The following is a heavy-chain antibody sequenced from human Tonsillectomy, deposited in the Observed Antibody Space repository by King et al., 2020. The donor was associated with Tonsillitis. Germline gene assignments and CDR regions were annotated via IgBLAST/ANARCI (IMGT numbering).Heavy chain of an antibody. CDR3: AKFPRGYYGRRGYDFPNNMAF. D-gene: IGHD3-3*01. CDR2: INQDGSEK. Sequence: VQLVESGGGLVQPGGSLRLSCAVSGFTINTYWMTWVRQAPGKGLQWVANINQDGSEKLYVDSVKGRFTISRDDAKNSLSLQMNSLSAEDTAVYYCAKFPRGYYGRRGYDFPNNMAFWGQGTLVTVSS. CDR1: GFTINTYW. V-gene: IGHV3-7*01. J-gene: IGHJ4*02.